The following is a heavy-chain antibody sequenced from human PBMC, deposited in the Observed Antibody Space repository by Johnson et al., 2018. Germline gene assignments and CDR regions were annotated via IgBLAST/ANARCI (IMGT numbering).Heavy chain of an antibody. CDR3: ATFLSYAFAI. CDR2: IFSGGST. Sequence: VQLVESGGGLIQPGGSLRLSCAASGFTVSRKDVSWVRPAPGKGLECVSVIFSGGSTYYSDFVRGRFTSSRDKSQNALSRQMYSLGAEETAMYYCATFLSYAFAIWGQGTMVTVS. J-gene: IGHJ3*02. CDR1: GFTVSRKD. D-gene: IGHD3-3*02. V-gene: IGHV3-53*01.